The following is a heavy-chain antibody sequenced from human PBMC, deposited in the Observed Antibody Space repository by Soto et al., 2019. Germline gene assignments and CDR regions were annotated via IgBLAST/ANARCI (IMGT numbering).Heavy chain of an antibody. J-gene: IGHJ6*02. CDR3: AKGSSGSWGYYYYGMDV. CDR2: ISYDGSNK. D-gene: IGHD6-6*01. Sequence: QVQLVESGGGVVQPGRSLRLSCAASGFTFSSYGMHWVRQAPGKGLEWVAVISYDGSNKYYADSVKGRFTISRDNSKNTRDLQMNSRRAEDTAVYYCAKGSSGSWGYYYYGMDVWGQGTTVTVSS. V-gene: IGHV3-30*18. CDR1: GFTFSSYG.